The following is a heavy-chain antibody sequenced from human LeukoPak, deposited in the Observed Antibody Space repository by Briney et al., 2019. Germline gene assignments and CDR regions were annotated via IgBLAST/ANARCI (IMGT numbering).Heavy chain of an antibody. J-gene: IGHJ5*02. CDR3: ARHVGFITMVRGVINNNWFDP. CDR1: GGSISSSRDY. Sequence: SETLSLTCIVSGGSISSSRDYWAWIRQPPGKGLEWIGYIYYSGSPYYKPSLKSRVPISVDTSKKQFSRKLSSVTAADTAVYYCARHVGFITMVRGVINNNWFDPWGQGTLVTVSS. V-gene: IGHV4-39*01. D-gene: IGHD3-10*01. CDR2: IYYSGSP.